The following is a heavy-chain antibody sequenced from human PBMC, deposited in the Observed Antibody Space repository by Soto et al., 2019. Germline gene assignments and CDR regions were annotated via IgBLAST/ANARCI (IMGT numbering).Heavy chain of an antibody. Sequence: SETLSLTCAVSGGSISSGGYSWSWIRQPPGKGLEWIGYIYHSGSTYYNPSLKSRVTISVDGSKNQFSLKLSSVTAADTAVYYRARVNGSSWYDPFDYYYYGMDVWGQGTTVTVSS. D-gene: IGHD6-13*01. CDR2: IYHSGST. J-gene: IGHJ6*02. V-gene: IGHV4-30-2*01. CDR1: GGSISSGGYS. CDR3: ARVNGSSWYDPFDYYYYGMDV.